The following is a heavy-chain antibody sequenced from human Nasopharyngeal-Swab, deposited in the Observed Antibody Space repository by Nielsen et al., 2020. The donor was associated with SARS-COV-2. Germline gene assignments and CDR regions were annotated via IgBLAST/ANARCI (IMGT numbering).Heavy chain of an antibody. CDR2: ISYDGSNK. V-gene: IGHV3-30-3*01. CDR1: GFTFSSYA. D-gene: IGHD3-3*01. CDR3: ARAPRITIFGVVTYSGYFDY. Sequence: GGSLRLSCAASGFTFSSYAMHWVRQAPGKGLEWVAVISYDGSNKYYADSVKGRFTISRDISKNTLYLQMNSLRAEDTAVYYCARAPRITIFGVVTYSGYFDYWGQGTLVTVSS. J-gene: IGHJ4*02.